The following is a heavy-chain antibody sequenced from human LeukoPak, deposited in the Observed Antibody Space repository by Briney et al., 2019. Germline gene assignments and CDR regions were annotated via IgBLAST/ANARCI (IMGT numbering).Heavy chain of an antibody. CDR3: AKDSADTAMFRGAFDI. D-gene: IGHD5-18*01. Sequence: QSGGSLRLSCAASGFTFSSYAMSWVRQAPGKGLEWVSAISGSGGSTYYADSVKGRFTISRDNSKNTLYLQRNSLRAEDTAVYYCAKDSADTAMFRGAFDIWGQGTMVTVSS. CDR2: ISGSGGST. V-gene: IGHV3-23*01. J-gene: IGHJ3*02. CDR1: GFTFSSYA.